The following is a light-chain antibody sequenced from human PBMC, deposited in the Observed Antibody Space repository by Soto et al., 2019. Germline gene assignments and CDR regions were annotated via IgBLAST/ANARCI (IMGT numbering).Light chain of an antibody. V-gene: IGLV2-23*01. CDR2: EGS. J-gene: IGLJ2*01. Sequence: QSSLTQPASVSGSPGRSITISCTGTSTDVGSYNLVSWYQQHPGKAPKLMIYEGSKRPSGVSNRFSGSKSGNTASLTISGLQAEDEADYYCCSYAGGVIFGGGTKLTVL. CDR1: STDVGSYNL. CDR3: CSYAGGVI.